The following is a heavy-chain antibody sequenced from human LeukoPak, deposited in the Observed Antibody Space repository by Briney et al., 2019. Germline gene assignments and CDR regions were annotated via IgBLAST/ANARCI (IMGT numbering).Heavy chain of an antibody. CDR1: GFTFSSYA. CDR2: LSGSGEST. J-gene: IGHJ4*02. V-gene: IGHV3-23*01. Sequence: PGGSLRLSCAASGFTFSSYAMSWVRQAPGKGLEWVSALSGSGESTYYADSVKGRFTISRDNSKNTLYLQMNSLRAVDTAVYYCARDCGSYCFDYWGQGTLVTVSS. CDR3: ARDCGSYCFDY. D-gene: IGHD1-26*01.